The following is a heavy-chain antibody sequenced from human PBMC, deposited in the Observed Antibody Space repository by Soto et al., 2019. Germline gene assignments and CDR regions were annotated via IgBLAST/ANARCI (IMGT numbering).Heavy chain of an antibody. D-gene: IGHD3-10*01. CDR1: SDSTVDSDYY. CDR3: TRLGPSRFSGSTFDS. CDR2: IYYSGST. V-gene: IGHV4-39*01. Sequence: QVLLQESGPGLVKPSETLSLTCSVSSDSTVDSDYYWGWVRQAPGKGLEWLGSIYYSGSTYYNPSLESRLSMSVDTSKNQFALTMYSVTATDTAVYYCTRLGPSRFSGSTFDSWGQGTLVNVSS. J-gene: IGHJ5*01.